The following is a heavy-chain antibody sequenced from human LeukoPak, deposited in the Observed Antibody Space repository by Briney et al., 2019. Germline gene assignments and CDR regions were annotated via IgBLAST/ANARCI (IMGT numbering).Heavy chain of an antibody. CDR1: GGSISSSSYY. J-gene: IGHJ5*02. V-gene: IGHV4-39*01. CDR3: ASPRYGSGSSYWFDP. CDR2: IYYSGST. Sequence: SETLSLTCTVSGGSISSSSYYWGWIRQPPGKGLEWIGSIYYSGSTYYNPSLKSRVTISVDTSKNQFSLKLSSVTAADTAVYYCASPRYGSGSSYWFDPWGQGTLVTVSS. D-gene: IGHD3-10*01.